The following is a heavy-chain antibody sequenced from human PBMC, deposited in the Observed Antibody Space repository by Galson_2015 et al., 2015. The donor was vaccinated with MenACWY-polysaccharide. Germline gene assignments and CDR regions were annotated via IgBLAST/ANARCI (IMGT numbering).Heavy chain of an antibody. CDR2: ISTDGSFT. Sequence: SLRLSCACSAFTFSSYWMHWVRQVPGKGLVWVSRISTDGSFTGNADSVKGRFTISRDNAKNTLYLQMNSLRVEDTAVYFCAHFGPDWELSQWGQGTLVTVSS. D-gene: IGHD1-7*01. CDR1: AFTFSSYW. CDR3: AHFGPDWELSQ. V-gene: IGHV3-74*01. J-gene: IGHJ4*02.